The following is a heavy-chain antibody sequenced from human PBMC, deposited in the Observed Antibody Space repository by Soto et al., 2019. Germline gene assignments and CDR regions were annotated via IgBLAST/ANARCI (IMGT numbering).Heavy chain of an antibody. CDR3: ARGVLGPGDYYYGMEV. D-gene: IGHD7-27*01. V-gene: IGHV3-13*01. CDR2: IGAASDT. J-gene: IGHJ6*02. Sequence: PGGSLRLSCSASGFTFSNYDMHWVRQAPGEGLEWVSGIGAASDTYYPVSVQGRFTVSRDNAKKSLYLQMNSLRAGDTAVYYCARGVLGPGDYYYGMEVWGQGITVTVSS. CDR1: GFTFSNYD.